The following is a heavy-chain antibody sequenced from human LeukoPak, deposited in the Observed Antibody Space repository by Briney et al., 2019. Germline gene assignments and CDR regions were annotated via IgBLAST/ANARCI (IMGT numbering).Heavy chain of an antibody. CDR3: ARGAVVATLAWFDP. J-gene: IGHJ5*02. Sequence: ASVTVSYKASGYTFTGYYLHWVRQAPGQGLEWMGWINPNSGGTNYAQKFQGRVTMTRDTSIRTAYMELSRRRSDDTAVYYCARGAVVATLAWFDPWGQGTLVTVSS. V-gene: IGHV1-2*02. D-gene: IGHD2-15*01. CDR2: INPNSGGT. CDR1: GYTFTGYY.